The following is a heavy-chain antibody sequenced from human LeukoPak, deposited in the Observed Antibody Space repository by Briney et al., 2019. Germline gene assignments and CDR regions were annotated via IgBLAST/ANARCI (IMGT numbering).Heavy chain of an antibody. Sequence: PGGSLGLSCAASGFTFSSYAMSWVRQAPGKGLEWVSAISGSGGSTYYADSVKGRFTISRDNSKNTLYLQMNSLRAEDTAVYYCARDYYYGSGSQVAGDYWGQGTLVTVSS. J-gene: IGHJ4*02. V-gene: IGHV3-23*01. CDR3: ARDYYYGSGSQVAGDY. D-gene: IGHD3-10*01. CDR2: ISGSGGST. CDR1: GFTFSSYA.